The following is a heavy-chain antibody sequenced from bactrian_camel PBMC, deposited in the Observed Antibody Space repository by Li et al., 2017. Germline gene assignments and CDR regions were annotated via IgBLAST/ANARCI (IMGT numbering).Heavy chain of an antibody. CDR2: INSAGITT. CDR1: AVTFRRDA. CDR3: ANLDGHY. J-gene: IGHJ4*01. Sequence: VQLVESGGDLVQPGESLTLSCASSAVTFRRDAMMWVRQAQGKGLEWVSGINSAGITTYYKESMKGRFIISRDNAKNMVYLRLNSLKIDDTAMYYCANLDGHYWGQGTQVTVS. V-gene: IGHV3S40*01.